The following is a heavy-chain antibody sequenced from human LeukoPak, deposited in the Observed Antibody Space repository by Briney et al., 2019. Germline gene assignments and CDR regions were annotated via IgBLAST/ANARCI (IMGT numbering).Heavy chain of an antibody. CDR3: ARSPAMSYYYVPHWFDP. D-gene: IGHD3-22*01. J-gene: IGHJ5*02. CDR2: FDPEDGET. Sequence: VASVKVSCKVSGYTLTELSMHWVRQAPGKGLEWMGGFDPEDGETIYAQKFQGRVTITADESTSTAYMELSSLRSEDTAVYYCARSPAMSYYYVPHWFDPWGQGTLVTVSS. V-gene: IGHV1-24*01. CDR1: GYTLTELS.